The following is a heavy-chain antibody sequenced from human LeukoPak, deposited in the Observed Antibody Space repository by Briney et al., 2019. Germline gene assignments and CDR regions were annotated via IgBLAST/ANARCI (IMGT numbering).Heavy chain of an antibody. J-gene: IGHJ6*02. CDR3: AKEQIQSDYYYGMDV. V-gene: IGHV3-21*01. Sequence: GGSLRLSCAASGFALNSYSLAWVRLAPGKGREWVASISSTSAYIHYADSVKGRFTISRDNIDNVVYLQTSSLRAEDTAVYYCAKEQIQSDYYYGMDVWGQGTTVTVSS. D-gene: IGHD4-11*01. CDR1: GFALNSYS. CDR2: ISSTSAYI.